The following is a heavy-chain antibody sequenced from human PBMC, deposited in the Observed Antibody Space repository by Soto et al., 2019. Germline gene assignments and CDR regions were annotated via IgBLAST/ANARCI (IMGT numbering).Heavy chain of an antibody. J-gene: IGHJ6*02. CDR3: AKFVKFCSGTTCYSRADV. V-gene: IGHV4-61*01. CDR1: GCSVRRDTHY. D-gene: IGHD2-2*01. Sequence: PSENLSPTLPFSGCSVRRDTHYWSWVRQPRGERLEWIGFISSSGHPNYNPSLKSRLTMTVDTYKTQFSLKLRSVMVADRAVFLSAKFVKFCSGTTCYSRADVWGQGTTVTVSS. CDR2: ISSSGHP.